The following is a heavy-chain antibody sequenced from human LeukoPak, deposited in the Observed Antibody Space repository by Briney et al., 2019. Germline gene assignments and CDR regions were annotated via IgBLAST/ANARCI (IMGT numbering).Heavy chain of an antibody. CDR3: ARARGGGEGYSDY. J-gene: IGHJ4*02. CDR1: GXTFSSYA. CDR2: INSVGTTT. D-gene: IGHD3-10*01. V-gene: IGHV3-74*01. Sequence: QPGGSLRLSCAASGXTFSSYAMHWVRQAPGKGLVWVSRINSVGTTTNYADSVKGRFTISRDNAKNTLYLQMNSLRVEDTAVYYCARARGGGEGYSDYWGQGTLVTVSS.